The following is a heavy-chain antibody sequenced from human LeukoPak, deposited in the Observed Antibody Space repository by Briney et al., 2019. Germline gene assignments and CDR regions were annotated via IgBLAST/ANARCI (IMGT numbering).Heavy chain of an antibody. Sequence: PGRSLRLSCAASGLIFSSYAMSWVRQAPGKGLEWVSAISGSGGSTYYADSVKGRFTISRDNSENTLYLQMNSLRAEDTAVYYCAKDFGIEWEIPYFDYWGQGTLVTVSS. CDR1: GLIFSSYA. D-gene: IGHD1-26*01. V-gene: IGHV3-23*01. CDR2: ISGSGGST. CDR3: AKDFGIEWEIPYFDY. J-gene: IGHJ4*02.